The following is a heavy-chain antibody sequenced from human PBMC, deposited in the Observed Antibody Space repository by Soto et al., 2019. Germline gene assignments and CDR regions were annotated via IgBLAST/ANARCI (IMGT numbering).Heavy chain of an antibody. CDR2: IIPIFGTA. CDR3: ARRMAAAGTASYYYGMDV. V-gene: IGHV1-69*01. Sequence: QVQLVQSGAEVKQPGSSVKVSCKASGGTFSSYAISWVRQAPGQGLEWMGGIIPIFGTANYAQKFQGRVTITADESTSTAYMELSSLRSEDTAVYYCARRMAAAGTASYYYGMDVWGQGTTVTVSS. J-gene: IGHJ6*02. D-gene: IGHD6-13*01. CDR1: GGTFSSYA.